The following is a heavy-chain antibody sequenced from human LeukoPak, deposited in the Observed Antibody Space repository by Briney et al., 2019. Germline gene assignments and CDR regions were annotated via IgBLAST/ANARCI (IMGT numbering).Heavy chain of an antibody. V-gene: IGHV3-23*01. CDR1: GFTISGHA. CDR3: TTDKGYTYYYDSSGYYSNY. Sequence: PGGSLRLFCVASGFTISGHAMSWVRQAPGKGLEWVSIISGSGGSTSYADSVKGRFTISRDNSKNTLYLQMNSLKTEDTAVYYCTTDKGYTYYYDSSGYYSNYWGQGTLVTVSS. J-gene: IGHJ4*02. CDR2: ISGSGGST. D-gene: IGHD3-22*01.